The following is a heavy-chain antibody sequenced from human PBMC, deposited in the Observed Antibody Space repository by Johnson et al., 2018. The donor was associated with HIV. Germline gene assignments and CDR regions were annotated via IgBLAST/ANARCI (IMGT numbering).Heavy chain of an antibody. J-gene: IGHJ3*02. Sequence: QVQLVESGGGVVQPGRSLRLSCAASGFTFSSYAMHWVRQAPGKGLEWVAVISYDGSNKYYADSVKGRFTISRDNSKNTLYLQMNSLRAEDTAVYYCARIGAWQLRRAFDIWGQGTMVTVSS. V-gene: IGHV3-30-3*01. CDR3: ARIGAWQLRRAFDI. CDR1: GFTFSSYA. D-gene: IGHD2-15*01. CDR2: ISYDGSNK.